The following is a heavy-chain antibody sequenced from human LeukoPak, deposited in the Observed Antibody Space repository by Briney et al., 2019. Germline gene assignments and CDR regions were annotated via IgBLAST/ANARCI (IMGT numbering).Heavy chain of an antibody. V-gene: IGHV1-46*01. CDR3: ARYGSRFRGVTWALSNWFDP. Sequence: ASVKVSCKASGYTFTSYYMHWVRQAPGQGLEWMGIINPSGGSTSYAQKFQGRVTMTRDMSTSTVYMELSSLRSDDTAVYYCARYGSRFRGVTWALSNWFDPWGQGTLVTVSS. CDR2: INPSGGST. D-gene: IGHD3-10*01. CDR1: GYTFTSYY. J-gene: IGHJ5*02.